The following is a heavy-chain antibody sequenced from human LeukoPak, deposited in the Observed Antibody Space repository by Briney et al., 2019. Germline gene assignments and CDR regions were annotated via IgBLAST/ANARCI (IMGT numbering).Heavy chain of an antibody. Sequence: GGSLRLSCAASGFTFSSYAMHWVRQAPGKGLEWVAVISYDGSNKYYADSVKGRFTISRDNSKNTLYLQMNSLRAEDTAVYYCARDLGGNYDAFDIWGQGTMVTVSS. CDR3: ARDLGGNYDAFDI. CDR2: ISYDGSNK. V-gene: IGHV3-30-3*01. D-gene: IGHD1-26*01. CDR1: GFTFSSYA. J-gene: IGHJ3*02.